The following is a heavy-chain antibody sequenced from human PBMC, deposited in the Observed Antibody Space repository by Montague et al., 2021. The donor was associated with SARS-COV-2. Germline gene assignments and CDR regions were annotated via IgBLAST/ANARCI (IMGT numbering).Heavy chain of an antibody. Sequence: SETLSLTCTFSGGTISSSSYYCAWIRQPPGKGLEWVGSVYSRGSTYYNPSLKSPVTISVDTSKNQFSLKLTSVTAADTAVYYCARHIVTMVRGGHIPMEGWFDPWGQGTLVTVSS. CDR3: ARHIVTMVRGGHIPMEGWFDP. D-gene: IGHD3-10*01. J-gene: IGHJ5*02. CDR2: VYSRGST. V-gene: IGHV4-39*01. CDR1: GGTISSSSYY.